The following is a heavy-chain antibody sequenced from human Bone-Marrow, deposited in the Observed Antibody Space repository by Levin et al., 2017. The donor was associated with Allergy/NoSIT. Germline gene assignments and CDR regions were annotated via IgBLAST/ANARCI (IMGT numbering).Heavy chain of an antibody. CDR2: ISSGSGTS. J-gene: IGHJ2*01. D-gene: IGHD3-22*01. CDR3: ARETTYYFDTGGDLRAGWYFDL. Sequence: SCAASGFSFNTYNMHWVRQAPGKGLECISYISSGSGTSDYADSVKDRFTISRDNANNSMYLQMNSLRAEDTAVYYCARETTYYFDTGGDLRAGWYFDLWGRGTLVTVSS. V-gene: IGHV3-48*01. CDR1: GFSFNTYN.